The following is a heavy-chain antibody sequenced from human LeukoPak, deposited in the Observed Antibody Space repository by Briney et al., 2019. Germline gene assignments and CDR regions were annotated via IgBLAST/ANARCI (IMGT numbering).Heavy chain of an antibody. V-gene: IGHV4-39*07. CDR3: TRAASSGPLFTYHMDV. D-gene: IGHD3-22*01. CDR1: GGSISSSSYY. J-gene: IGHJ6*03. CDR2: IYYSWST. Sequence: SETLSLTCTVSGGSISSSSYYWGWIRQPPGKGLEWIGSIYYSWSTYYNPSLKIRVTISVDTSKNQFSLKLSSVTAADTAVYYCTRAASSGPLFTYHMDVWGKGTTVTVSS.